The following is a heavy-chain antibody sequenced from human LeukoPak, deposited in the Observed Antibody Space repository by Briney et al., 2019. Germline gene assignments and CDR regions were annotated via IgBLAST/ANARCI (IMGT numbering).Heavy chain of an antibody. J-gene: IGHJ4*02. CDR2: INSDGSST. CDR1: EFTFSSYS. Sequence: GGSLRLSCAASEFTFSSYSMNWVRQAPGKGLVWVSRINSDGSSTSYADSVKGRFTISGDNAKNTLYLQMNSLRAEDTAVYYCARDTDTVTTILDYWGQGTLVTVSS. D-gene: IGHD4-17*01. V-gene: IGHV3-74*01. CDR3: ARDTDTVTTILDY.